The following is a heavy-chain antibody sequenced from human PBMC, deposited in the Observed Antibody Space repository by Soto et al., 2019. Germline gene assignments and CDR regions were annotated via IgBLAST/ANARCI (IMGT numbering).Heavy chain of an antibody. V-gene: IGHV4-39*01. Sequence: PSETLSLTCTVSGGSISSSSYYWGWIRQPPGKGLEWIGSIYYSGSTYHNPSLKSRVTISVDTSKNQFSLKLSSVTAADTAVYYCAGGRAAGRRYYYYGMDVWGQGTTVTVSS. CDR2: IYYSGST. J-gene: IGHJ6*02. CDR1: GGSISSSSYY. D-gene: IGHD6-13*01. CDR3: AGGRAAGRRYYYYGMDV.